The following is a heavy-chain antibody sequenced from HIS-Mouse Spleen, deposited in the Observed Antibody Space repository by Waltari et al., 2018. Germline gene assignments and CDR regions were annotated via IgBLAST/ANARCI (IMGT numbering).Heavy chain of an antibody. CDR1: GGSISISSYY. D-gene: IGHD6-13*01. Sequence: QLQLQESGPGLVKPSETLSLTCTVSGGSISISSYYWAWIRQPQGKGLEWIGSIYYSGRTYYNPSLKSRVTISVDTSKNQFSLKLSSVTAADTAVYYCAREIPYSSSWYDWYFDLWGRGTLVTVSS. J-gene: IGHJ2*01. CDR3: AREIPYSSSWYDWYFDL. V-gene: IGHV4-39*07. CDR2: IYYSGRT.